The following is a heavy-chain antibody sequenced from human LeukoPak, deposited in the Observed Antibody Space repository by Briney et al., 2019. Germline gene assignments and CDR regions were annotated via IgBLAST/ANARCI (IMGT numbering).Heavy chain of an antibody. V-gene: IGHV3-30*18. Sequence: PGRSLRLSCAASGFTFSSYGMHWVRQAPGKGLEWVAVISYDGSNKYYADSVKGRSTISRDNSKNTLYLQMNNLRAEDTAVYYCAKGYYDSSGFDYWGQGTLVTVSS. J-gene: IGHJ4*02. CDR1: GFTFSSYG. CDR3: AKGYYDSSGFDY. CDR2: ISYDGSNK. D-gene: IGHD3-22*01.